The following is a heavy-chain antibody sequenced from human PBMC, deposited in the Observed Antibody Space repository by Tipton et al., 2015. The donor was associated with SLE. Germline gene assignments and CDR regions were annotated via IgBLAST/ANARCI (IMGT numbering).Heavy chain of an antibody. D-gene: IGHD2-15*01. J-gene: IGHJ4*02. Sequence: TLSLTCTVSGVSISTGAYYWAWFRQPAGKELEWIGHIYTSGTTAYNPSLKSRVTISTDTSKNQFFLKLNSVTAADTAVYYCARDQTSWWYYYWGQGSLVTVSS. V-gene: IGHV4-61*09. CDR1: GVSISTGAYY. CDR2: IYTSGTT. CDR3: ARDQTSWWYYY.